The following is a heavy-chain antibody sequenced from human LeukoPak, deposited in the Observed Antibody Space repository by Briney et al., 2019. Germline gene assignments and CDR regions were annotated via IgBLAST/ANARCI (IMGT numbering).Heavy chain of an antibody. J-gene: IGHJ4*02. CDR3: ARGLLGIPDY. CDR1: GFTFSSYS. V-gene: IGHV3-21*01. Sequence: VKPGGSLRLSCAASGFTFSSYSMNWVRQAPGKGLEWVSSISSSSSYIYYADSVKGRLTISRDNAKNSLYLQMNSLRAEDTAVYYCARGLLGIPDYWGQGTLVTVSS. CDR2: ISSSSSYI. D-gene: IGHD7-27*01.